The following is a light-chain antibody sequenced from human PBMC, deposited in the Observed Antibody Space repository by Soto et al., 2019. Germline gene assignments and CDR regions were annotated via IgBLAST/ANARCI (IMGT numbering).Light chain of an antibody. Sequence: EIVMTQSPATLSLSPGERATLSCRASQTTDNTLAWYQRKPGQAPRLLIYDASTRATGVPARFSGSGSGTDFTLTISSLQSEDFAVYYCQHYNYWPYTFGQGTKVEIK. V-gene: IGKV3-15*01. CDR1: QTTDNT. CDR3: QHYNYWPYT. CDR2: DAS. J-gene: IGKJ2*01.